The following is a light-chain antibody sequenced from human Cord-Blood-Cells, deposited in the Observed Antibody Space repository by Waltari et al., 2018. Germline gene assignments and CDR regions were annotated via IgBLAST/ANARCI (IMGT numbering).Light chain of an antibody. CDR1: QSISSY. J-gene: IGKJ5*01. V-gene: IGKV1-39*01. CDR2: AAS. CDR3: RQSYSTSIT. Sequence: DIQMTQSPSSLSASVGDRVTITCRASQSISSYLNWYQQKPGKAPKLLIYAASSLQSGVPSMFSGSGSGTDVTLTISSLQPDDFATYYCRQSYSTSITFGQGTRLEIK.